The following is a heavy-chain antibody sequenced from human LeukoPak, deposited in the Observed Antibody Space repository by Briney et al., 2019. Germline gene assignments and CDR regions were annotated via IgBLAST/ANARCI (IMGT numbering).Heavy chain of an antibody. CDR2: INPSGGST. J-gene: IGHJ4*02. D-gene: IGHD3-9*01. V-gene: IGHV1-46*01. CDR1: GYTFTSYY. Sequence: ASVKVSCKASGYTFTSYYMHWVRQAPGQGLEWMGIINPSGGSTSYAQKFQGRVTMTRNTSISTAYMELSSLRSEDTAVYYCARDILTGYYNYWGQGTLVTVSS. CDR3: ARDILTGYYNY.